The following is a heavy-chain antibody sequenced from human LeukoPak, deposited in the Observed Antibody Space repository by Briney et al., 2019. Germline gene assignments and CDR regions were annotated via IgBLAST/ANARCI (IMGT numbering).Heavy chain of an antibody. J-gene: IGHJ4*02. D-gene: IGHD3-9*01. CDR1: GFTFSNYA. Sequence: PGASLRLSCAASGFTFSNYAMSWVRQAQGKGLEWVSAITGGGSGIYYADSMKSRFTISRDNSKNTPYLQINSLRAEDTAVYYCAKWGDYDVLTGYYVSDYWGQGTLVTVSS. CDR3: AKWGDYDVLTGYYVSDY. CDR2: ITGGGSGI. V-gene: IGHV3-23*01.